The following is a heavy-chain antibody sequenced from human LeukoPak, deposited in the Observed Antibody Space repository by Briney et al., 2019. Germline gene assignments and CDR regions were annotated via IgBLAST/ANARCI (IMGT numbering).Heavy chain of an antibody. CDR2: ICGSGDSP. Sequence: TGGSLSLSSAVSGFTLCRFAMSGVRHAPGERGEGGSAICGSGDSPYSAAPAKGRFTIPRDHSKNTLYLQMYSLRAEDTAVYYGASDLKFDTMVDYYYYDMDVWGQGTTVTVSS. CDR1: GFTLCRFA. V-gene: IGHV3-23*01. D-gene: IGHD3-10*01. CDR3: ASDLKFDTMVDYYYYDMDV. J-gene: IGHJ6*02.